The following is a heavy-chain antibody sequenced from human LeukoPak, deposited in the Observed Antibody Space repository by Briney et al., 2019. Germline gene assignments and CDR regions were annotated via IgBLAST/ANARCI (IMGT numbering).Heavy chain of an antibody. Sequence: GGSLRLSCAASGFTFSDYYMSWIRQAPGKGLEWVSYISSSGSTIYYADSVKGRFTISRDNAKNSLYLQMNSLRAGDTAVYYCARDRDDIVVVPAALPLDYYYGMDVWGQGTTVTVSS. J-gene: IGHJ6*02. CDR2: ISSSGSTI. CDR1: GFTFSDYY. V-gene: IGHV3-11*01. CDR3: ARDRDDIVVVPAALPLDYYYGMDV. D-gene: IGHD2-2*01.